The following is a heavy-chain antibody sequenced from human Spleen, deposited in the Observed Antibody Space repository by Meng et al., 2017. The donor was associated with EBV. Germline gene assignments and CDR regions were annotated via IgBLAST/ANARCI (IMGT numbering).Heavy chain of an antibody. V-gene: IGHV3-21*01. CDR2: ISSSSSYK. J-gene: IGHJ4*02. D-gene: IGHD6-13*01. Sequence: GPAVGVGGGLVRPGGSLRLSCVASGFTFNTYNMNWVRQSPGKGLQWVSSISSSSSYKYYAESVKGRFTISRDNAKNSLYLQINILRAEDTAVYYCTRDSSIAAAYFFDYWGQGTLVTVSS. CDR3: TRDSSIAAAYFFDY. CDR1: GFTFNTYN.